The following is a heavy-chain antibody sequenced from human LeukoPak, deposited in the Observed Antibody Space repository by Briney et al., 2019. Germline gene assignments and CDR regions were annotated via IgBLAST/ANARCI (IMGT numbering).Heavy chain of an antibody. CDR3: ATPRGSGYVNWFDP. CDR2: IYDSGST. Sequence: SETLSLTCTVSGGSIRSSYYYWGWIRQPPGKGLEWIGSIYDSGSTYYNPSLKSRVTISVDTSKNQFSLKLSSVTAADTAVYYCATPRGSGYVNWFDPWGQGTLVTVSS. V-gene: IGHV4-39*01. D-gene: IGHD3-3*01. CDR1: GGSIRSSYYY. J-gene: IGHJ5*02.